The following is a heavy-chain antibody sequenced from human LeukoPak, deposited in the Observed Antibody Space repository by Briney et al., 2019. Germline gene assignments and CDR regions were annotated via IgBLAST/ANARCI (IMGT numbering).Heavy chain of an antibody. CDR1: GGSFSANY. V-gene: IGHV4-34*01. CDR3: VGYISGWYPFDF. CDR2: INHTGRT. Sequence: SETLSLTCAVSGGSFSANYWSWIRQPPGEGPEWIGEINHTGRTNYNPSLKSRVTTSVDMSKNQFSLKLSSVTAADTAVYARVGYISGWYPFDFWGLGTLVIVSS. J-gene: IGHJ4*02. D-gene: IGHD6-19*01.